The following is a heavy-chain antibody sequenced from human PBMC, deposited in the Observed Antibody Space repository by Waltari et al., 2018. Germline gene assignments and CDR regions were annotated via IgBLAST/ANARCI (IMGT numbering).Heavy chain of an antibody. Sequence: QVQLQESGPGLVKPSETLSLTCAVSGYSISSGYYRVWIRQPPRKGLEWIGSLHHSGSTDYNPSLRSRVTISVDTSKNQFSLKLSSVTAADTAVHYCARAVRCSGGSCESHYMDVWGKGTTVTVSS. CDR1: GYSISSGYY. J-gene: IGHJ6*03. V-gene: IGHV4-38-2*01. CDR3: ARAVRCSGGSCESHYMDV. CDR2: LHHSGST. D-gene: IGHD2-15*01.